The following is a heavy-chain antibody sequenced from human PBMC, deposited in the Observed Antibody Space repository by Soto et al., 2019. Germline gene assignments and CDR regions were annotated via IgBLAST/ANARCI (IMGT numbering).Heavy chain of an antibody. Sequence: SETLSLTCTVSGGSISSSSYYWGWIRQPPGKGLEWIGSIYYSGSTYYNPSLKSRVTISVDTSKNQFSLKLSSVTAADTAVYYCASYLYGSGSAYFDYWGQGTLVTVSS. CDR1: GGSISSSSYY. CDR3: ASYLYGSGSAYFDY. D-gene: IGHD3-10*01. CDR2: IYYSGST. J-gene: IGHJ4*02. V-gene: IGHV4-39*01.